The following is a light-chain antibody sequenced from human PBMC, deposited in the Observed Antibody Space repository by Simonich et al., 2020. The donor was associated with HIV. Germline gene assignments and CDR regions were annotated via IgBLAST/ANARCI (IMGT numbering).Light chain of an antibody. CDR1: QSILSSSNNKNY. CDR3: QQSYSTPYT. V-gene: IGKV4-1*01. Sequence: DIVMTQSPDSLAVSLGERATINCKSSQSILSSSNNKNYLAWYQQQPGQPPKLLIYWASTRESVVPDRFSGSGSGTDFTLTISSLQAEDVAVYYCQQSYSTPYTFGQGTKLEIK. CDR2: WAS. J-gene: IGKJ2*01.